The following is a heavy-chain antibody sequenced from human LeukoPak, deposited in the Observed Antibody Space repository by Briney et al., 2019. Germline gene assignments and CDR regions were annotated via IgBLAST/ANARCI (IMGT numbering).Heavy chain of an antibody. CDR3: ARVGDFWSGYLDAFDI. D-gene: IGHD3-3*01. V-gene: IGHV4-61*02. J-gene: IGHJ3*02. Sequence: SQTLSLTCTVSGGSISSGSYYWSWIRQPAGKGLEWIGRIYTSGSTNYNPSLKSRVTISVDTSKNQFSLKLSSVTAADTAVYYCARVGDFWSGYLDAFDIWGQGTMVTVSS. CDR2: IYTSGST. CDR1: GGSISSGSYY.